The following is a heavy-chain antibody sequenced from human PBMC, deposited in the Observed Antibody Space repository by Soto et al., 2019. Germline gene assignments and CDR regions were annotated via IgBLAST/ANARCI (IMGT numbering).Heavy chain of an antibody. D-gene: IGHD3-10*01. Sequence: PGGSLRLSCAASGFTFSSYGMHWVRQAPGKGLEWVAVISYDGSNKYYADSVKGRFTISRDNSKNTLYLQMNSLRAEDTAVYYFAKAIYYGSGKGYYGMDVWGQGTTVTVSS. CDR1: GFTFSSYG. CDR2: ISYDGSNK. J-gene: IGHJ6*02. V-gene: IGHV3-30*18. CDR3: AKAIYYGSGKGYYGMDV.